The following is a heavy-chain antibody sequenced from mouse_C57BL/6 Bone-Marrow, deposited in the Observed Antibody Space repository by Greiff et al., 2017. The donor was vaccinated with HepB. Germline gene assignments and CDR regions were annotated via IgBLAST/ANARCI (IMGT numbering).Heavy chain of an antibody. CDR2: ITPNNGCT. Sequence: EVQLQQSGPVLVKPGASLLFPCKASGYTFTDYYLVWLLLNHGKSLELIGYITPNNGCTIYNQKFKGKATLTVDKSSSTAYMVLRSLTSEDTAVYYCARRGFYGQPLFAYWGQGTLVTVSA. D-gene: IGHD1-1*01. V-gene: IGHV1-18*01. CDR3: ARRGFYGQPLFAY. J-gene: IGHJ3*01. CDR1: GYTFTDYY.